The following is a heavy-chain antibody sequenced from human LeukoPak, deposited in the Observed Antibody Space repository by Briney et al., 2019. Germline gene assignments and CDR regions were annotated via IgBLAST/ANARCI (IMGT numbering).Heavy chain of an antibody. V-gene: IGHV4-31*03. D-gene: IGHD5-18*01. CDR2: IYYSGST. CDR1: GGSINSGGYY. CDR3: VSPRGFSYGYFDY. J-gene: IGHJ4*02. Sequence: PSEALSLTCTVSGGSINSGGYYWSWTRQHPGKSLEWIGYIYYSGSTYYNPSLKSRVTISVDTSKNKFSLKLSSVSATDTAVYYCVSPRGFSYGYFDYWGQGTLVTVSS.